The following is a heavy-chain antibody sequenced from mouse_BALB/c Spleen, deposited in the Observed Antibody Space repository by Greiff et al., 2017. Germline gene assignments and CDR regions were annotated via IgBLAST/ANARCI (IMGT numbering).Heavy chain of an antibody. CDR1: GFTFSSFG. CDR2: ISSGSSTI. Sequence: EVKLVESGGGLVQPGGSRKLSCAASGFTFSSFGMHWVRQAPEKGLEWVAYISSGSSTIYYADTVKGRFTISRDNTKNTLFLQMTRLRSEDTAMYYCARSIYYGSSYGYFDVWGAGTTVTVSS. D-gene: IGHD1-1*01. V-gene: IGHV5-17*02. J-gene: IGHJ1*01. CDR3: ARSIYYGSSYGYFDV.